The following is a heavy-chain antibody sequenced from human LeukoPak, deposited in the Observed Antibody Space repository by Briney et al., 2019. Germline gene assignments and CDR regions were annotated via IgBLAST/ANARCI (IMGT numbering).Heavy chain of an antibody. CDR3: ARRRTYYYGSGSYPFDY. CDR2: INHSGST. CDR1: GGSFSGYY. J-gene: IGHJ4*02. V-gene: IGHV4-34*01. Sequence: PSETLSLTCAVYGGSFSGYYWSWIRQPPGKGLEWIGEINHSGSTNYNPSLKSRVTISVDTSKNQFSLKLSSATAADTAVYYCARRRTYYYGSGSYPFDYWGQGTLVTVSS. D-gene: IGHD3-10*01.